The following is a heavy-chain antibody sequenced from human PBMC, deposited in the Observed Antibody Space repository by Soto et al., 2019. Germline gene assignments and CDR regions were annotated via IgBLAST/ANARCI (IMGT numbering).Heavy chain of an antibody. CDR3: AREFEAAGTSKHCYGMDV. V-gene: IGHV1-2*04. CDR1: GYTFTGYY. D-gene: IGHD6-13*01. CDR2: INPNSGGT. Sequence: ASVKVSCKASGYTFTGYYMHWVRQAPGQGLEWMGWINPNSGGTNYAQKFQGWVTMTRDTSISTAYMELSRLRSDDTAVYYCAREFEAAGTSKHCYGMDVWGQGTTVTVSS. J-gene: IGHJ6*02.